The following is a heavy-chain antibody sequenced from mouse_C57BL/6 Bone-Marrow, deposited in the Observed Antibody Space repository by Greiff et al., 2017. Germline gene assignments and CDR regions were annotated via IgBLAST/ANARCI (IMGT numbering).Heavy chain of an antibody. D-gene: IGHD4-1*01. CDR1: GFTFSDFY. J-gene: IGHJ1*03. V-gene: IGHV7-1*01. Sequence: EVKLMESGGGLVQSGRSLRLSCATSGFTFSDFYMEWVRQAPGKGLEWIAASRNKANDYTTEYSASVKGRFIVSRDTSQSILYLQMNALRAEDTAIYYCAREALTGTWRYFDVWGTGTTVTVSS. CDR2: SRNKANDYTT. CDR3: AREALTGTWRYFDV.